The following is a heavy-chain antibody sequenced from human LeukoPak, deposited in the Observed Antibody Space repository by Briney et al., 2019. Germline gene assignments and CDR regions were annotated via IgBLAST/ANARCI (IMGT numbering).Heavy chain of an antibody. Sequence: PGGSLRLSCTASGFTFSAYPMTWVRQAPGKGLEGVSYISGSGDIIYYADSVKGRFTISRDNAKNSLYLQMDSLRAEDTAIYYCARDMTITGADDYWGQGTLVTVSS. CDR1: GFTFSAYP. V-gene: IGHV3-48*04. CDR3: ARDMTITGADDY. D-gene: IGHD6-13*01. J-gene: IGHJ4*02. CDR2: ISGSGDII.